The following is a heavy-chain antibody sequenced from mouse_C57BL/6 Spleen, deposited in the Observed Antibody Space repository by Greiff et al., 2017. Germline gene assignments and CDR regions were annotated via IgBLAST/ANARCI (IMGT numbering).Heavy chain of an antibody. CDR3: ARDAGGYNYFDY. CDR2: INYDGSST. V-gene: IGHV5-16*01. CDR1: GFTFSDYY. Sequence: EVKLVESEGGLVQPGSSMKLSCTASGFTFSDYYMAWVRQVPEKGLEWVANINYDGSSTYYLDSLKSRFIITRDNAKNILYLQMSSLKSEDTATYYCARDAGGYNYFDYWGQGTTLTVSS. J-gene: IGHJ2*01. D-gene: IGHD2-2*01.